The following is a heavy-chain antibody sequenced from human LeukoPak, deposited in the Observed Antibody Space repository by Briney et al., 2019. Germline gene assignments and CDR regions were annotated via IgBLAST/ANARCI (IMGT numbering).Heavy chain of an antibody. Sequence: SETLSLTCTVSSASITSSPYFWGWIRQSPGKGLEWIGSISYSGSTYYNPSLKSRVTISVDTSKNQFSLKLSSVTASDTAVYYCARDPSRLLWFGEVRGTRRQCQRWFDPWGQGTLVTVSS. CDR3: ARDPSRLLWFGEVRGTRRQCQRWFDP. CDR1: SASITSSPYF. J-gene: IGHJ5*02. D-gene: IGHD3-10*01. V-gene: IGHV4-39*07. CDR2: ISYSGST.